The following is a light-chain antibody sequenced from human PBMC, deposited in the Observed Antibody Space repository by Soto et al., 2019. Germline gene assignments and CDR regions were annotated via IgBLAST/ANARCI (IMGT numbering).Light chain of an antibody. Sequence: EIVLTQSPATLSLSPGERATLSCRASQSVRSYLAWYQQKPGQAPRLLIYDASNRATGIPARFSGSGSGTDFTLTINSLEPEDFAVYYCQQRSNWITFGQGTRLEIK. J-gene: IGKJ5*01. CDR2: DAS. CDR1: QSVRSY. V-gene: IGKV3-11*01. CDR3: QQRSNWIT.